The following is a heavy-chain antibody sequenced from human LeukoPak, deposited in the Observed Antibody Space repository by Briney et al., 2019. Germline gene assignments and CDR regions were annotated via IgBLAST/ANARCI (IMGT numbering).Heavy chain of an antibody. CDR2: INDSGST. J-gene: IGHJ6*04. CDR3: ARVQSGYCTGGSCYGYYYGMDV. Sequence: SXTLSLTCAVYGGSFSGYYWSWIRQSPGKGLEWIGEINDSGSTDYNPSLTSRVTISEDTSKNQFSLKLSSVTAADTAVYYCARVQSGYCTGGSCYGYYYGMDVWGKGTTVTVSS. CDR1: GGSFSGYY. D-gene: IGHD2-15*01. V-gene: IGHV4-34*01.